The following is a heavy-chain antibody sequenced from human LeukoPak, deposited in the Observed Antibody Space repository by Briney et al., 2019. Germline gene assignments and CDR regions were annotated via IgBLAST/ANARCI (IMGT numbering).Heavy chain of an antibody. D-gene: IGHD6-6*01. CDR1: GFTFSTYG. V-gene: IGHV1-18*01. CDR3: ATVSRSSNFDY. CDR2: ISAYNGNT. Sequence: ASVKVSCKASGFTFSTYGFTWVRQAPGQGLEWMGWISAYNGNTDYAQKFQDRVTMTTDTSTSTAYMELRSLRSDDTAVYYCATVSRSSNFDYWGQGTLVTVSS. J-gene: IGHJ4*02.